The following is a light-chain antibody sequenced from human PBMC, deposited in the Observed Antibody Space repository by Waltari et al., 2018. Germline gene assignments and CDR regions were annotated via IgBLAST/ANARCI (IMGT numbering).Light chain of an antibody. CDR3: QTWGTVI. V-gene: IGLV4-69*01. CDR1: SGHSSYG. J-gene: IGLJ2*01. CDR2: LNSDGSH. Sequence: QLVLTQSPSASASLGASVKLTCTLSSGHSSYGIAWHQQQPEKGPRFLMKLNSDGSHTTGDGIPDRFSGSSSGAERYLTISSLQSEDEADYYCQTWGTVIFGGGTKVTVL.